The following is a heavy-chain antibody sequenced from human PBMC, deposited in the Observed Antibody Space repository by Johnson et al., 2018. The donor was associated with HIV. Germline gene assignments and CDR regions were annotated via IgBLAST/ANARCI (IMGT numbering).Heavy chain of an antibody. CDR1: GFTFSSYA. J-gene: IGHJ3*02. V-gene: IGHV3-30*04. CDR3: AGGGGCGGDCYSGYDAFEI. Sequence: EQLVESGGGVVQPGRSLRLSCAASGFTFSSYAIHWVRQAPGKGLEWVAVISYDGSNKYYADSVKGRFTISRDNSKNTLYLQMNSLRTWDTAVYYCAGGGGCGGDCYSGYDAFEIWGQGTMVTVSS. CDR2: ISYDGSNK. D-gene: IGHD2-21*01.